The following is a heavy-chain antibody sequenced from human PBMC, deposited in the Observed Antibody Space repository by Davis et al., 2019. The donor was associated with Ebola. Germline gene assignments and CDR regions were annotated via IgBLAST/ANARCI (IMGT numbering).Heavy chain of an antibody. CDR3: ARDLTGFLEWLVFDY. V-gene: IGHV1-3*01. CDR1: GYTFTSYA. CDR2: INAGNGNT. J-gene: IGHJ4*02. Sequence: ASVKVSCKASGYTFTSYAMHWVRQAPGQRLEWMGWINAGNGNTKYSQKFQGRVTITRDTFASTAYMELSSLRSEDTAVYYCARDLTGFLEWLVFDYWGQGTLVTVSS. D-gene: IGHD3-3*01.